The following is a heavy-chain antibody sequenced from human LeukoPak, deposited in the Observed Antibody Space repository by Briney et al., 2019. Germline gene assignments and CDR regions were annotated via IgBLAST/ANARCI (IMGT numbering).Heavy chain of an antibody. J-gene: IGHJ3*02. CDR2: IKQDGSEK. Sequence: GGSLRLSCAASGFTFSSYWMSWVRQAPGKGLEWVANIKQDGSEKYYVDSVKGRFTISRDNAKNSLYLQMNSLRAEDTAVYYCASSILEWLLHDAFDIWGQGTMVTVSS. CDR3: ASSILEWLLHDAFDI. V-gene: IGHV3-7*01. D-gene: IGHD3-3*01. CDR1: GFTFSSYW.